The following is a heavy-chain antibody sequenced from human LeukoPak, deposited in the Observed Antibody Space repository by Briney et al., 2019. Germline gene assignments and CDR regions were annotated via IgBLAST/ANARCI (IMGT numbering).Heavy chain of an antibody. J-gene: IGHJ4*02. CDR2: IRVDDK. CDR1: GFTFSSYS. Sequence: GGSLRLSCAASGFTFSSYSMNWVRQAPGKGLEWVSLIRVDDKYYADSVKGRFTISRDNSKNTLYLQMDSLRAEDTAVYYCARYCSGSCYSGVDYWGQGTLVTVPS. V-gene: IGHV3-33*08. D-gene: IGHD2-15*01. CDR3: ARYCSGSCYSGVDY.